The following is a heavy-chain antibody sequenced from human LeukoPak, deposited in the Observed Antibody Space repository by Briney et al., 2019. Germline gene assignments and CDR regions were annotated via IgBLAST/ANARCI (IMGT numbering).Heavy chain of an antibody. Sequence: PGGSLRLSCAASGFTFCSYEMNWVRQAPGKGLEWVSGITNSGENTYYADSVKGRFTISRDNSKNTLFLEMNSLRVEDTAVYYCAKGRGFRVWDPWDNWGQGTLITVSS. V-gene: IGHV3-23*01. CDR2: ITNSGENT. CDR3: AKGRGFRVWDPWDN. CDR1: GFTFCSYE. D-gene: IGHD3-16*01. J-gene: IGHJ4*02.